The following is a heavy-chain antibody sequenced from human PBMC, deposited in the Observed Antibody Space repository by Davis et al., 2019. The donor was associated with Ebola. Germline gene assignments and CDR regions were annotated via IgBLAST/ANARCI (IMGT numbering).Heavy chain of an antibody. CDR2: IRSKANSYAT. CDR1: GFTFSGSA. CDR3: SCSSSGFDY. D-gene: IGHD6-6*01. Sequence: GESLKISCAASGFTFSGSAMHWVRQASGKGLEWVGRIRSKANSYATAYAASVKGRFTISRDDSKNTAYLQMNSLKTEDTAVYYCSCSSSGFDYWGQGTLVTVSS. V-gene: IGHV3-73*01. J-gene: IGHJ4*02.